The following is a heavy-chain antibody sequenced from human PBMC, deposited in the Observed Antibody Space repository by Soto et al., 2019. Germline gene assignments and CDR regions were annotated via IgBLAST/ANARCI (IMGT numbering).Heavy chain of an antibody. CDR1: GFLVNNAY. CDR2: INSDGST. J-gene: IGHJ4*02. V-gene: IGHV3-53*01. Sequence: EVKLVESGGGLIPPGGSLRLSCAASGFLVNNAYMTWVRQAPGKGLEWLSMINSDGSTLYAESVKGRFTISRDNSKNRLDLQMNSLRAEDTAMYYCARSGYSFAWGYWGQGTLVIVTS. CDR3: ARSGYSFAWGY. D-gene: IGHD5-18*01.